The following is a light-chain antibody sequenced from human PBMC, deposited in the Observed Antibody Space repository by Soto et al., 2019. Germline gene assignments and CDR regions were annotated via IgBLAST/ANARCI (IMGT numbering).Light chain of an antibody. CDR2: AAS. J-gene: IGKJ4*01. V-gene: IGKV1-39*01. Sequence: DIQMTQSPSSLSASVGDRVSITCRASQTIKTYLNWYQQKPGKAPKLLIFAASDLQSGVPSRFSVSGSGTDFTLTISSLQPEDFATYYCQQSYLTPLTFGGGTKVQIK. CDR3: QQSYLTPLT. CDR1: QTIKTY.